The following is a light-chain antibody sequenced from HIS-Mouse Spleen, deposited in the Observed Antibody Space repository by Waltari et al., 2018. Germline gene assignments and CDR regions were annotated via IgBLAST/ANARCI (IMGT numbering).Light chain of an antibody. CDR2: QDS. Sequence: SYELTQPPSVSVSPGQTASITCSGDKLGDKYACWYQQKPGQSPVLVIYQDSKRPSGFLERFSGSNSRNTATLTISVNQAMDEADYYCQAWDSSTVVFGGGTKLTVL. J-gene: IGLJ2*01. CDR1: KLGDKY. CDR3: QAWDSSTVV. V-gene: IGLV3-1*01.